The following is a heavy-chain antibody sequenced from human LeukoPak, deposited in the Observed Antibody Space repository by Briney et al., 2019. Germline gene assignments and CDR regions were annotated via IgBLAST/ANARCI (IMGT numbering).Heavy chain of an antibody. J-gene: IGHJ4*02. D-gene: IGHD6-6*01. CDR3: AKSSSSPRLFDY. V-gene: IGHV3-23*01. CDR1: GFTFSSYA. CDR2: ISGSGDST. Sequence: GGSLRLSCAASGFTFSSYAMSWVRQAPGKGLDWVSAISGSGDSTYYADSVKGRFTISRDNSKNTLYLQMNSLRAEDTAVYYCAKSSSSPRLFDYWGQGTLVTVSS.